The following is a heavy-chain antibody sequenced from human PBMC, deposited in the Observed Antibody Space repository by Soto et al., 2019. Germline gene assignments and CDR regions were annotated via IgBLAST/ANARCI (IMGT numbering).Heavy chain of an antibody. CDR1: GGAISSGGYH. CDR2: IYYSGST. D-gene: IGHD3-10*01. Sequence: QVQLQESGPGLVKPSQTLSLICTVSGGAISSGGYHWSWIRQHPGKGLEWIGYIYYSGSTYYNPTLKSRLTITVDTSKDQFSLKLSSVTAAETAVYYCAREGFGEFDFGNYYYYYMDVWGKGTTFTVSS. J-gene: IGHJ6*03. CDR3: AREGFGEFDFGNYYYYYMDV. V-gene: IGHV4-31*03.